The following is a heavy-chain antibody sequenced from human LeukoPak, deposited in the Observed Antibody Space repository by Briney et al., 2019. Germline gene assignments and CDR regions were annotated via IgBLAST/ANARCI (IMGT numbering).Heavy chain of an antibody. J-gene: IGHJ4*02. CDR1: GDSVSTINGA. CDR2: TYYRSKWYY. V-gene: IGHV6-1*01. Sequence: SQTLSVTCGISGDSVSTINGAWTWVRQSPSRGLEWLGRTYYRSKWYYDYAVSVQGRITINPDTSKNQFSLQLSSVTPEDTAVYYCARDEGNTGWHTFDIWGQGTLITVSS. D-gene: IGHD6-19*01. CDR3: ARDEGNTGWHTFDI.